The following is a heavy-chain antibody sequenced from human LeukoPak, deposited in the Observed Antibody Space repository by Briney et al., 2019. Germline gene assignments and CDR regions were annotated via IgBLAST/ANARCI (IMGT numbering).Heavy chain of an antibody. D-gene: IGHD2-2*01. CDR1: GFTFSSYS. V-gene: IGHV3-21*01. CDR2: ISSSSSYI. J-gene: IGHJ4*02. CDR3: ARAPLHLAMYHYFDY. Sequence: GGSLRLSCAASGFTFSSYSMNWVRQAPGKGLEWVSSISSSSSYIHYADSVNGRFTISRDNAKKSLFLQMNSLRAEDTAVYYCARAPLHLAMYHYFDYWGQGTLVTVSS.